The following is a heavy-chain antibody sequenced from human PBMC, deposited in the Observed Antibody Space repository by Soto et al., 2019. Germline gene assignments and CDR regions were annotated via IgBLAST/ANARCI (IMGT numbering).Heavy chain of an antibody. CDR3: VRQGIGHIHCLVDV. V-gene: IGHV4-59*08. D-gene: IGHD2-21*01. CDR1: SGPSSSHN. CDR2: VYSTGGT. J-gene: IGHJ6*01. Sequence: QVQLQQSGPGLVKPSETLSLTCSVSSGPSSSHNWGWIRQPPGRGLEWIGYVYSTGGTSYNPSLKSRVTISAEASTNPISLTLTSVTAADTAVYYCVRQGIGHIHCLVDVWGQGTTVRVSS.